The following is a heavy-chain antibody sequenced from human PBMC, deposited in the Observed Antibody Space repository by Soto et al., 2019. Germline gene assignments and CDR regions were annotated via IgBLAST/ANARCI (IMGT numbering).Heavy chain of an antibody. CDR3: ARDGYCSGGSCYSVPVFDY. Sequence: ESGGGVVQPGRSLRLSCAASGFTFSSYGMHWVRQAPGKGLEWVAVIWYDGSNKYYAGSVKGRFTISRDNSKNTLYLQMNSLRAEDTAVYYCARDGYCSGGSCYSVPVFDYWGQGTLVTVSS. D-gene: IGHD2-15*01. CDR1: GFTFSSYG. CDR2: IWYDGSNK. V-gene: IGHV3-33*01. J-gene: IGHJ4*02.